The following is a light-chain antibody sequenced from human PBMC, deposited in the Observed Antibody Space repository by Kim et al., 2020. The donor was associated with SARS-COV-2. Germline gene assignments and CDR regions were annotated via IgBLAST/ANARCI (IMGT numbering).Light chain of an antibody. CDR1: QTISDS. CDR3: QQYNSYWT. J-gene: IGKJ1*01. Sequence: AYVGDRVTITCRASQTISDSLAWYQQRPGKAPKLLIYKASSLESGVPSRFSASGSGTEFTLTISSLQPDDFATYYCQQYNSYWTFGQGTKVDI. V-gene: IGKV1-5*03. CDR2: KAS.